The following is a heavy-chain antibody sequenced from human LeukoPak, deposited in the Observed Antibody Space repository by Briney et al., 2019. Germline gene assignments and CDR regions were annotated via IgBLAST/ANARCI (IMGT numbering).Heavy chain of an antibody. V-gene: IGHV1-18*01. CDR1: GYTFTSYG. CDR2: ISAYNGNT. Sequence: ASVKVSCKASGYTFTSYGISWVRQAPGQGLEWMGWISAYNGNTNYAQKLQGRVTMTTDTSTSTAYMELRSLRSDDTAVYYCSRDHRVYDSSGYADFDCWCQGALVTVS. D-gene: IGHD3-22*01. CDR3: SRDHRVYDSSGYADFDC. J-gene: IGHJ4*02.